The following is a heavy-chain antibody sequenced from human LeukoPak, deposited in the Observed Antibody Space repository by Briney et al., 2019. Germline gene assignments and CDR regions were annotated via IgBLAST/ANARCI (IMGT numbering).Heavy chain of an antibody. CDR3: ARSSPNEAATPVPDDY. D-gene: IGHD2-15*01. CDR1: GFTFNIFA. CDR2: VSYDGSNK. J-gene: IGHJ4*02. V-gene: IGHV3-30-3*01. Sequence: GGSLRLSCAASGFTFNIFAMHWVRQAPGKGLEWVAVVSYDGSNKFYADSVKGRFTISRDNSKNTLYLQMNSLRAEDTAVYYCARSSPNEAATPVPDDYWGQGTLVTVSS.